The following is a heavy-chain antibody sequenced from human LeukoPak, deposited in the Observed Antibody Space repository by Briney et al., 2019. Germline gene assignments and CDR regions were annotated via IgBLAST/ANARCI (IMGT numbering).Heavy chain of an antibody. D-gene: IGHD2/OR15-2a*01. V-gene: IGHV1-69*04. CDR3: ARAPSIQYNWFDP. J-gene: IGHJ5*02. CDR1: GGTFSSCA. CDR2: IIPILGIA. Sequence: ASVKVSCKASGGTFSSCAISWVRQAPGQGLEWMGRIIPILGIANYAQKFQGRVTITADKSTSTAYMELSSLRSEDTAVYYCARAPSIQYNWFDPWGQGTLVTVSS.